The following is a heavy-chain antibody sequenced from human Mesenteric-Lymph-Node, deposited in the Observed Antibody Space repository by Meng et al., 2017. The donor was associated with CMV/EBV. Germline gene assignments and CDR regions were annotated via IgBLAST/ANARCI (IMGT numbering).Heavy chain of an antibody. D-gene: IGHD6-19*01. V-gene: IGHV4-34*01. Sequence: GSLRLSCAVYGGSFTGYYWTWIRQPPGKGLEWIGEINHSGGTNYNPPPKSRVTISVDTSKNQFSLQLNSVTPEDTAVYYCASSTWSRGWYGNWGQGTLVTVSS. CDR3: ASSTWSRGWYGN. CDR1: GGSFTGYY. CDR2: INHSGGT. J-gene: IGHJ4*02.